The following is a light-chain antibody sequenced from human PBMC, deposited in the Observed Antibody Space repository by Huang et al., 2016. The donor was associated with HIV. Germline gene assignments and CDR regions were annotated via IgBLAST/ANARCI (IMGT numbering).Light chain of an antibody. CDR1: QSVTSN. V-gene: IGKV3-15*01. Sequence: EVVMTQSPAILSVSPGERATLSCRASQSVTSNLAWYQQKPGQAPRLLIYSASTRATGIPGRFSGSGSGTEFTLTISSLQSEDFAVYYCQHYNNWPWWTFGQGTKVEIK. J-gene: IGKJ1*01. CDR3: QHYNNWPWWT. CDR2: SAS.